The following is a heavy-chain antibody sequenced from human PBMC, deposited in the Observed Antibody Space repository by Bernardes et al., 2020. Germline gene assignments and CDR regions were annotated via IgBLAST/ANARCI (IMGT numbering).Heavy chain of an antibody. CDR2: IKTDGSST. CDR1: GFTFSSYW. Sequence: GSSLRLSCAACGFTFSSYWMHWVQRAPGKGLVWVSRIKTDGSSTSYADSVKGRFTISRDNAKNTLYLQMNSLRAEDTAVYYCVRDSYDSSGYYYGLDSWGQGTLVTVSS. CDR3: VRDSYDSSGYYYGLDS. V-gene: IGHV3-74*01. J-gene: IGHJ4*02. D-gene: IGHD3-22*01.